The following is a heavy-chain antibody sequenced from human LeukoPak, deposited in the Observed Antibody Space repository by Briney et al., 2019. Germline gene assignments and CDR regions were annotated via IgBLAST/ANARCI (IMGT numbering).Heavy chain of an antibody. CDR1: GFTVSSNY. V-gene: IGHV3-66*01. CDR3: ARDRNVQLELYPSARWFDP. CDR2: IYSGGST. J-gene: IGHJ5*02. Sequence: GGSLRLSCAASGFTVSSNYMSWVRQAPGKGLEWVSVIYSGGSTYYADSVKGRFTISRDNSKNTLYLQMNSLRAEDTAVYYCARDRNVQLELYPSARWFDPWGQGTLVTVSS. D-gene: IGHD1-1*01.